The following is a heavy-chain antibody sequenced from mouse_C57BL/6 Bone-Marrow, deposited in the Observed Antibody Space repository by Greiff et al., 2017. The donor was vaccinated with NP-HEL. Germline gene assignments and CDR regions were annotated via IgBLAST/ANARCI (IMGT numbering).Heavy chain of an antibody. V-gene: IGHV14-4*01. CDR3: TKNKGAY. J-gene: IGHJ3*01. CDR1: GFNIKDDY. Sequence: VQLKESGAELVRPGASVKLSCTASGFNIKDDYMHWVKQRPEQGLEWIGWIDPENGDTEYASKFQGKATITADTSSNTAYLQLSSLTSEDTAVYYCTKNKGAYWGQGTLVTVSA. CDR2: IDPENGDT. D-gene: IGHD1-3*01.